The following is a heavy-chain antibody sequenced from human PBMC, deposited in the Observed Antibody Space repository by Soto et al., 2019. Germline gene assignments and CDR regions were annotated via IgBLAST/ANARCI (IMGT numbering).Heavy chain of an antibody. CDR2: INPSGGST. D-gene: IGHD5-12*01. Sequence: GASVKVSCKASGYTFTSYYMHWVRQAPGQGLEWMGIINPSGGSTSYAQKFQGRVTMTRDTSTSTVYMELSSLRSEDTAVYYCAREGGGRNDYSIYFGCWGRGPRIAVSS. J-gene: IGHJ4*02. CDR1: GYTFTSYY. V-gene: IGHV1-46*01. CDR3: AREGGGRNDYSIYFGC.